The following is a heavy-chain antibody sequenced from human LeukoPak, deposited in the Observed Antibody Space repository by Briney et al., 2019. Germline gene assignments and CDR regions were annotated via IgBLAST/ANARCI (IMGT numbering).Heavy chain of an antibody. CDR2: NNWNSDSI. D-gene: IGHD5-12*01. V-gene: IGHV3-9*01. CDR1: GFTFHYYA. J-gene: IGHJ4*02. Sequence: AGGSRRLSCAASGFTFHYYAIHWVRQVPGKGLEWVSGNNWNSDSIGYADSVKGRFTISRDNAKNSVFLQMDSLRAEDTALYYCAKDKAPLYSGYDWDLDFWGQGTLVTVSS. CDR3: AKDKAPLYSGYDWDLDF.